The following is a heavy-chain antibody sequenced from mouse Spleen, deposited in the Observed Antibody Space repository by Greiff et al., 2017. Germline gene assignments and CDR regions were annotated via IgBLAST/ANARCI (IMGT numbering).Heavy chain of an antibody. J-gene: IGHJ2*01. CDR2: ISYSGST. CDR3: ARWRALYGSSPFDY. D-gene: IGHD1-1*01. Sequence: DVKLVESGPSLVKPSQTLSLTCSVTGDSITSGYWNWIRKFPGNKLEYMGYISYSGSTYYNPSLKSRISITRDTSKNQYYLQLNSVTTEDTATYYCARWRALYGSSPFDYWGQGTTLTVSS. CDR1: GDSITSGY. V-gene: IGHV3-8*02.